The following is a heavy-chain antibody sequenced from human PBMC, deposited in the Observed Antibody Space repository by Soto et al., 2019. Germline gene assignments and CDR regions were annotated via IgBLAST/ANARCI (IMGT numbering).Heavy chain of an antibody. V-gene: IGHV3-74*01. J-gene: IGHJ6*02. CDR2: ISSDGSDT. D-gene: IGHD2-21*02. Sequence: GGSLRLSCAASGFTFNTYWMHWVRQAPGKGLVWVSRISSDGSDTNYADSVKGRFTISRDNAKNTVYLEMDSLTAEDTAVYYCARPCTVTMRNGMDVWGQGTTVTVSS. CDR3: ARPCTVTMRNGMDV. CDR1: GFTFNTYW.